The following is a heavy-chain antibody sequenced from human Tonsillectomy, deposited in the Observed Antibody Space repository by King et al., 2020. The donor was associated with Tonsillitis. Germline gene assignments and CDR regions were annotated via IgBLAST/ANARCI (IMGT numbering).Heavy chain of an antibody. CDR3: AGGDSSGLYYWYFDL. V-gene: IGHV4-61*01. CDR2: ISHNGST. D-gene: IGHD6-19*01. Sequence: QLQESGPGLVKPSETLSLTCTVSGGSVSRRFYYWSWIRQPPGKALEWIGYISHNGSTNYNPSLKSRVTISLDTSKNQFSLKLNSVTAADTAVYYCAGGDSSGLYYWYFDLWGRGTLVTVSS. J-gene: IGHJ2*01. CDR1: GGSVSRRFYY.